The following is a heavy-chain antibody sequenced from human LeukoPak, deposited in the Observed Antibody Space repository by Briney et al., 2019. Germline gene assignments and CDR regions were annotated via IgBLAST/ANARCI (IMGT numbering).Heavy chain of an antibody. Sequence: GASVKVSCKASGYTFTSYAMNWVRQAPGQGLEWMGWIXTNXGNPTYAQGFTGRFVFSLDTSVSTAYLQISSLKAEDTAVYYCARDPYYDFWSGYSSYYFDYWGQGTLVTVSS. CDR1: GYTFTSYA. CDR3: ARDPYYDFWSGYSSYYFDY. CDR2: IXTNXGNP. D-gene: IGHD3-3*01. J-gene: IGHJ4*02. V-gene: IGHV7-4-1*02.